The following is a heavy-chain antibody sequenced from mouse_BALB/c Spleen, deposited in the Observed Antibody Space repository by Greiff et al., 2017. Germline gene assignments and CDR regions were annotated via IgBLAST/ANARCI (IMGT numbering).Heavy chain of an antibody. CDR2: ISSGGSYT. V-gene: IGHV5-6-4*01. D-gene: IGHD2-14*01. CDR3: TRADYRYFMDY. Sequence: EVKLVESGGGLVKPGGSLKLSCAASGFTFSSYTMSWVRQTPEKRLEWVATISSGGSYTYYPDSVKGRFTISRDNAKNTLYLQMSSLKSEDTAMYYYTRADYRYFMDYWGQGTSVTVSS. CDR1: GFTFSSYT. J-gene: IGHJ4*01.